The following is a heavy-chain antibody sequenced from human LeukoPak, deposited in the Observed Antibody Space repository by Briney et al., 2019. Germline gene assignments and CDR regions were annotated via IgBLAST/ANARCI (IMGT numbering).Heavy chain of an antibody. CDR3: ARVGIAARGDAFDI. D-gene: IGHD6-6*01. V-gene: IGHV4-61*02. CDR2: IYTSGST. CDR1: GGSISSGSYY. Sequence: SQTLSLTCTVSGGSISSGSYYWSWIRQPAGKGLEWIGRIYTSGSTNYNPSHKSRVTISVDTSKNQFSLKLSSVTAADTAVYYCARVGIAARGDAFDIWGQGTMVTVSS. J-gene: IGHJ3*02.